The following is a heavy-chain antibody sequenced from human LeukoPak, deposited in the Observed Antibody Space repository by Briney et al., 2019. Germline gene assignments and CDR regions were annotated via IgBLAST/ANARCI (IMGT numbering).Heavy chain of an antibody. CDR1: GFTFSSYS. Sequence: GGSLRLSCAASGFTFSSYSMNWVRQAPGKGLEWVSSIGSGSYYIYYTDSVKGRFTISRDNAKNSLYLQMNSLGAEDTAVYYCVPGPRGVPAEVDYWGQGTLVTVSS. V-gene: IGHV3-21*01. J-gene: IGHJ4*02. CDR3: VPGPRGVPAEVDY. CDR2: IGSGSYYI. D-gene: IGHD2-2*01.